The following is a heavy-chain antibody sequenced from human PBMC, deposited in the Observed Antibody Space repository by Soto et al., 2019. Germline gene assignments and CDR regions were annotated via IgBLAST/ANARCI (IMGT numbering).Heavy chain of an antibody. CDR2: ISYDGSNK. J-gene: IGHJ5*02. V-gene: IGHV3-30-3*01. D-gene: IGHD2-15*01. Sequence: GGSLRLSCAASGFTFSSYAMHWVRQAPGKGLEWVAVISYDGSNKYYADSVKGRFTISRDNSKNTLYLQMNSLRAEDTAVYYCARDRVHCSGGSCSTRFWFDPWGQGTLVTVSS. CDR3: ARDRVHCSGGSCSTRFWFDP. CDR1: GFTFSSYA.